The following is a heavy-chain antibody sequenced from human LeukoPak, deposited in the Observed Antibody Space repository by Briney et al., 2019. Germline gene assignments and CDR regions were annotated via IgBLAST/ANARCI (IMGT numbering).Heavy chain of an antibody. CDR1: GFGLSGSG. CDR2: ISVSGGII. V-gene: IGHV3-48*01. J-gene: IGHJ4*02. Sequence: GGSLRLSCVASGFGLSGSGMTWVRQAPGKGLEWISYISVSGGIIYYADSVRGRFTISRDNAKNSLFLQMNSLTVEDTAVYYCEREASYSSSWATFDNWGQGTLVTV. D-gene: IGHD6-13*01. CDR3: EREASYSSSWATFDN.